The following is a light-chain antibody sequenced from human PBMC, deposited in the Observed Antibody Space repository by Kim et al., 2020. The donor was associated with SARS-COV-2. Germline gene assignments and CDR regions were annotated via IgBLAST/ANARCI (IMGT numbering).Light chain of an antibody. J-gene: IGKJ4*01. CDR2: DAS. V-gene: IGKV3-11*01. Sequence: LCPGERATLSCRASQSISSYLAWYQQKPGQAPRLLIYDASNRATGIPARFSGSGSGTDFTLTISSLEPEDSAVYYCQQRSNWPLTFGGGTKVDIK. CDR1: QSISSY. CDR3: QQRSNWPLT.